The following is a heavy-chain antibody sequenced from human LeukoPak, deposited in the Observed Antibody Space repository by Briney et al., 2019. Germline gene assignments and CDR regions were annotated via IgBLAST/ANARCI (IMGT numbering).Heavy chain of an antibody. D-gene: IGHD2-8*01. V-gene: IGHV4-31*03. CDR1: GGSISSGSYW. CDR2: NYYSGNT. CDR3: ARGHRTSSAYHCNAMDV. Sequence: SETLSLTCTVSGGSISSGSYWWSWIRQHPERGLEWIGYNYYSGNTYYNPSLKCRVSISVDTSKNQLSLTLTSVTAADTAVYYCARGHRTSSAYHCNAMDVWGQGTTVTVSS. J-gene: IGHJ6*02.